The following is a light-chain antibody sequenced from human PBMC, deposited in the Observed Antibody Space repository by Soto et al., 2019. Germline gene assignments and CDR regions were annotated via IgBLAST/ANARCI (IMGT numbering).Light chain of an antibody. Sequence: QSALTQPRSVSGSPGQSVTISCLGTSGDVGGYEYVSWYQQHPGKAPRLLIFDVNKRPSGVPDRFAGSKSGNTASLTISGLQADDEADYYCGSYEGSCSHVFEAGTKVTVL. CDR2: DVN. J-gene: IGLJ1*01. CDR3: GSYEGSCSHV. CDR1: SGDVGGYEY. V-gene: IGLV2-11*01.